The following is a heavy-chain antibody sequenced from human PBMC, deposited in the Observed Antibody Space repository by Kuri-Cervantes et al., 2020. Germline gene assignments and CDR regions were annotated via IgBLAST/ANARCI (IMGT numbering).Heavy chain of an antibody. D-gene: IGHD5-24*01. J-gene: IGHJ4*02. V-gene: IGHV3-21*01. CDR1: GFTFSNYA. CDR2: ISSSSSYI. Sequence: GGSLRLSCAASGFTFSNYAMSWVRQAPGKGLEWVSSISSSSSYIYYADSVKGRFTISRDNSKNTLYLQMNSLRAEDTAVYYCARKDGYNSGAYSYWGQGTLVTVSS. CDR3: ARKDGYNSGAYSY.